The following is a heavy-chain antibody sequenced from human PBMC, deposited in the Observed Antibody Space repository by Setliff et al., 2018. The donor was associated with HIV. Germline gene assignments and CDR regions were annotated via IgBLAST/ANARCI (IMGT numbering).Heavy chain of an antibody. CDR2: INPSGGST. CDR3: ARDPFVPKGAFDI. J-gene: IGHJ3*02. CDR1: GYTFTSYH. V-gene: IGHV1-46*01. D-gene: IGHD2-2*01. Sequence: ASVKVSCKASGYTFTSYHIHWVRQAPGQGLEWMGVINPSGGSTSYAQKFQGRVTMTRGTSSGTVYMELSGLRFEDTAMYYCARDPFVPKGAFDIWGQGTMVTVSS.